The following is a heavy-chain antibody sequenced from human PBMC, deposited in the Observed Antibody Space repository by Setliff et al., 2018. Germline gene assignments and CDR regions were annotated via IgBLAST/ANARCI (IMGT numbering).Heavy chain of an antibody. CDR3: ARGYRGYYNFWSGSQGADWFDP. CDR1: GGTFSSYA. D-gene: IGHD3-3*01. CDR2: IIPIFGTA. V-gene: IGHV1-69*13. Sequence: GASVKVSCKASGGTFSSYAISWVRQAPGQGLEWMGGIIPIFGTANYAQKFQGRVTITADESTSTAYMELSSLGSEDTAVYYCARGYRGYYNFWSGSQGADWFDPWGQGTLVTVSS. J-gene: IGHJ5*02.